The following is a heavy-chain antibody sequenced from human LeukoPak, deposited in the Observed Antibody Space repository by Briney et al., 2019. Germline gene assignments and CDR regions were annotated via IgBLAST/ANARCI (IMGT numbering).Heavy chain of an antibody. CDR3: ARGARRYYDSSGEPPPPFDY. CDR2: ISTDGTVT. D-gene: IGHD3-22*01. V-gene: IGHV3-74*01. Sequence: PGGSLRLSCEASGLTLSPYWMHWVRQAPGKGLEWVSHISTDGTVTTYADSVKGRFTISRDNSKNTLYLQMNSLRAEDTAVYYCARGARRYYDSSGEPPPPFDYWGQGTLVTVSS. CDR1: GLTLSPYW. J-gene: IGHJ4*02.